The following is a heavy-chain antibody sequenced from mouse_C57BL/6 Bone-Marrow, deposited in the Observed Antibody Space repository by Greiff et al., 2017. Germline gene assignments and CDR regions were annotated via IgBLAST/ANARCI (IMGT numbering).Heavy chain of an antibody. V-gene: IGHV7-3*01. CDR1: GFTFTDYY. D-gene: IGHD2-5*01. Sequence: EVMLVESGGGLVQPGGSLSLSCAASGFTFTDYYMSWVRQPPGKALEWLGFIRNKANGYTTEYSASVKGRFTISRDNSQSILYLQMNALRAEDSATYYCARVPSFYSNFLYWDFDVWGTGTTVTVSS. J-gene: IGHJ1*03. CDR3: ARVPSFYSNFLYWDFDV. CDR2: IRNKANGYTT.